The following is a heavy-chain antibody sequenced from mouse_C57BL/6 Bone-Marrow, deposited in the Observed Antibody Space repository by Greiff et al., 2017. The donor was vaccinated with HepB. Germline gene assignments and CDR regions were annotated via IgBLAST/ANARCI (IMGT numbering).Heavy chain of an antibody. D-gene: IGHD2-4*01. CDR3: ARDGYDYLFAY. Sequence: QVQLQQPGAELVRPGSSVKLSCKASGYTFTSYWMHWVKQSPIQGLEWIGNINPSDSETHYNQKFKDKATLTVDKSSSTAYMQLSSLTSEDSAVYYCARDGYDYLFAYWGQGTLVTVSA. V-gene: IGHV1-52*01. CDR2: INPSDSET. CDR1: GYTFTSYW. J-gene: IGHJ3*01.